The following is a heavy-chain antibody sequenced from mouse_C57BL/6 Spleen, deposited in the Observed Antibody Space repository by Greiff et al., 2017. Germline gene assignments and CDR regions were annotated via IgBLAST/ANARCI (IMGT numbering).Heavy chain of an antibody. J-gene: IGHJ2*01. Sequence: QVQLKESGAELVKPGASVKLSCKASGYTFTEYTIHWVKQRSGQGLEWIGWFYPGSGSIKYNEKFKDKATLTADTSSSTVYMELSRLTSEDSAVYFCARHEEDYYGSSYDFDYWGQGTTLTVSS. CDR2: FYPGSGSI. V-gene: IGHV1-62-2*01. D-gene: IGHD1-1*01. CDR3: ARHEEDYYGSSYDFDY. CDR1: GYTFTEYT.